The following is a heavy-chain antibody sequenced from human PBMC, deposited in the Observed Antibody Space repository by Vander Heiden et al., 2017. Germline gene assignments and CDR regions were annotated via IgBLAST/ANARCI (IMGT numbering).Heavy chain of an antibody. CDR1: GLTFEEHG. CDR3: VKDVRAGGADV. CDR2: IIWKTGMI. J-gene: IGHJ6*02. Sequence: EPQVVESGGALVQPGRSLRLSCAVSGLTFEEHGTEWVRQVPGKGLEWVSGIIWKTGMIDYADSVKGRFTVSRDYAKNSLYLQMNNLRTEDTALYYCVKDVRAGGADVWGQGTTVTVS. V-gene: IGHV3-9*01. D-gene: IGHD4-17*01.